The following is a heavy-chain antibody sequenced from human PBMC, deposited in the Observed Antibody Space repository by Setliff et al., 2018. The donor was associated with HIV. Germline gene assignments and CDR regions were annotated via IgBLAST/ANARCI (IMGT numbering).Heavy chain of an antibody. V-gene: IGHV1-69*13. CDR1: GGTFSSYA. D-gene: IGHD3-10*01. J-gene: IGHJ4*01. CDR2: IIPIFDAA. Sequence: GASVKVSCKASGGTFSSYAINWVRQAPGQGPEWMGGIIPIFDAANNAQKFKGRIRISAVQSTRTAYMELSGLRSDDTAVYFCARGALLAVFDFDHWGHGTLVTVSS. CDR3: ARGALLAVFDFDH.